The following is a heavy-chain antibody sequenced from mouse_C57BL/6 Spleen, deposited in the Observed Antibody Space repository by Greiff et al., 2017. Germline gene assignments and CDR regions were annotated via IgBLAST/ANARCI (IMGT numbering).Heavy chain of an antibody. Sequence: VQLQQPGAELVKPGASVKLSCKASGYTFTSYWMQWVKQRPGQGLEWIGEIDPSDSYTNYNQKFKGKATLTVDTSSSTAYMQLSSLTSEDSAVYYCARRVYDYGGTMDYWGQGTSVTVSS. CDR1: GYTFTSYW. CDR3: ARRVYDYGGTMDY. D-gene: IGHD2-4*01. CDR2: IDPSDSYT. J-gene: IGHJ4*01. V-gene: IGHV1-50*01.